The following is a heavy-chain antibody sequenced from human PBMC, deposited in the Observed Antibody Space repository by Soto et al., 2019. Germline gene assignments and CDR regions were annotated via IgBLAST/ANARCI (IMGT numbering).Heavy chain of an antibody. J-gene: IGHJ4*02. CDR1: GGSVSSGSYY. D-gene: IGHD6-13*01. CDR2: IYYSGST. Sequence: SETLSLTCTVSGGSVSSGSYYWSWIRQPPGKGLEWIGYIYYSGSTNYNPSLKSRVTISVDTSKNQFSLKLSSVTAADTAVYYCARVWRQQLVRFDYWGQGTLVTVSS. CDR3: ARVWRQQLVRFDY. V-gene: IGHV4-61*01.